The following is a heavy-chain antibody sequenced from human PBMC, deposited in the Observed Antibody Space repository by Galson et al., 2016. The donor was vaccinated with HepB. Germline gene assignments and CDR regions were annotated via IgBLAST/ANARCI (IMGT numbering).Heavy chain of an antibody. V-gene: IGHV3-7*01. CDR1: GLTISSYW. CDR2: LNEDGSEK. Sequence: SLRLSCAASGLTISSYWMSWVRQAPGKGLEWVAKLNEDGSEKYYVDSVKGRFTISRSHAKNSVYLQLNSLRAEDTAVYYCARDWDYWGQGTLVTVSS. CDR3: ARDWDY. J-gene: IGHJ4*02.